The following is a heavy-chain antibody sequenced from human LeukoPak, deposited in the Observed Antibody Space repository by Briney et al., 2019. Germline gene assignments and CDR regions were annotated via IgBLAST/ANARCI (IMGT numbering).Heavy chain of an antibody. V-gene: IGHV1-2*02. D-gene: IGHD3-10*01. Sequence: ASVQVSFKTSGYTFTSYYIHWLRQAPGQRFEWMGWSDPKSGATKYEHFQGRVTMTRDTAISTAYMELSRLTSDDTAVYYCARGNFYDNKGYSPELRYWGQGTLVTVSS. CDR2: SDPKSGAT. CDR3: ARGNFYDNKGYSPELRY. J-gene: IGHJ4*02. CDR1: GYTFTSYY.